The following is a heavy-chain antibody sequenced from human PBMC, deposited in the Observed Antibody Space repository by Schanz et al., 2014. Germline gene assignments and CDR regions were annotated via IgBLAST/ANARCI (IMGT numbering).Heavy chain of an antibody. CDR3: ARDRGIGGQNWYFDL. CDR2: INTGSNYI. Sequence: QVHLLESGGGLVEPGGSLRLSCAASGFSFSDYYMSWIRQAPGKGLEWISFINTGSNYINYADSVKGRFTISRDNTKNSLFLLLNSLRADDTAVYYCARDRGIGGQNWYFDLWGRGTLVTVSS. D-gene: IGHD3-16*01. V-gene: IGHV3-11*05. J-gene: IGHJ2*01. CDR1: GFSFSDYY.